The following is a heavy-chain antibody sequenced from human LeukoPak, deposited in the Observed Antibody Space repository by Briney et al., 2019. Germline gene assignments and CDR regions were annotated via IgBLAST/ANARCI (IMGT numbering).Heavy chain of an antibody. J-gene: IGHJ4*02. V-gene: IGHV3-33*06. CDR3: AKGGSSPPYFDN. CDR2: IWYDGSNK. Sequence: GGSLRLSCTASGYTFSDYGMHWVRQAPGKGLEWVAVIWYDGSNKYYADSVKGRFTISRDNSKNTLYLQMNSLRAEDTAVYYCAKGGSSPPYFDNWGQGNLVTVSS. D-gene: IGHD6-13*01. CDR1: GYTFSDYG.